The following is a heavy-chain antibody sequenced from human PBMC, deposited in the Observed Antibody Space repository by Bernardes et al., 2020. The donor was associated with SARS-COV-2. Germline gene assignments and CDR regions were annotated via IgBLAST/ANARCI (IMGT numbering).Heavy chain of an antibody. D-gene: IGHD4-17*01. Sequence: GGSLRLSCAASGFTFSNYGMHWVRQAPGKGLEWVAVISYDGSNKFYADPVKGRFTISRDNSRNTLYLQMNSLRVEDTAVYYCAVTTVPQYFQHWGQGTLVTVSS. CDR1: GFTFSNYG. CDR3: AVTTVPQYFQH. J-gene: IGHJ1*01. CDR2: ISYDGSNK. V-gene: IGHV3-30*03.